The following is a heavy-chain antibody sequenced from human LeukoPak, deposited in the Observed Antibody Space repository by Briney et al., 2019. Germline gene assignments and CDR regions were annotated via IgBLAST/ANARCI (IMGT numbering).Heavy chain of an antibody. J-gene: IGHJ6*02. Sequence: SCKASGYTFTSYYMHWVRQAPGKGLEWVAVISYDGSNEYYADSVKGRFTISRDNSKNTLYLQMNSLRAEDTAVYYCARDRDYDSSENGMDVWGQGTTVTVSS. V-gene: IGHV3-30-3*01. CDR3: ARDRDYDSSENGMDV. D-gene: IGHD3-22*01. CDR1: GYTFTSYY. CDR2: ISYDGSNE.